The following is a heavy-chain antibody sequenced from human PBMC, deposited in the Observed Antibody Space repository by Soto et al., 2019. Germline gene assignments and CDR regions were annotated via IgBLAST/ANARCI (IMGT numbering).Heavy chain of an antibody. CDR2: IWYDGSNK. Sequence: GGSLRLSCAASGFTFSSYGMHWVRQAPGKGLEWVAVIWYDGSNKYYADSVKGRFTISRDNSKNTLYLQMNSLRAEDTAVYYWARVSGGPYSSGWYKVENFDYWGQGTLVTVSS. V-gene: IGHV3-33*01. CDR3: ARVSGGPYSSGWYKVENFDY. CDR1: GFTFSSYG. D-gene: IGHD6-19*01. J-gene: IGHJ4*02.